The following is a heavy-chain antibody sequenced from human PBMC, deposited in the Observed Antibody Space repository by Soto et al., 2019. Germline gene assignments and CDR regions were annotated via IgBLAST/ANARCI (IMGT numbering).Heavy chain of an antibody. V-gene: IGHV1-2*02. J-gene: IGHJ4*02. CDR2: INPNSGGT. D-gene: IGHD3-10*01. CDR3: ARAYGSGSYYAY. CDR1: GYTFTGYY. Sequence: WASVKVSCKASGYTFTGYYIHWVRQAPGQGLECMGWINPNSGGTNYAQKFQGRVTMTRDTSISTAYMELSRLRSDDTAVYYCARAYGSGSYYAYWGQGTLVTVSS.